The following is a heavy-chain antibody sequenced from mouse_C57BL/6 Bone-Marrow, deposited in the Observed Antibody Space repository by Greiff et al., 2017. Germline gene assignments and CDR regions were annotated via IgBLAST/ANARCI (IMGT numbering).Heavy chain of an antibody. J-gene: IGHJ1*03. CDR2: LWSGGST. Sequence: VQLQQSGPGLVQPSQSLSITCTVSGFSLTSYGVHWVRQSPGKGLEWLGVLWSGGSTDYNAAFISRLSISKDNSKSQVFFKMNSLQADDTAIYYCARSFYGSSYQYFDVWGTGTTVTVSS. D-gene: IGHD1-1*01. CDR3: ARSFYGSSYQYFDV. V-gene: IGHV2-2*01. CDR1: GFSLTSYG.